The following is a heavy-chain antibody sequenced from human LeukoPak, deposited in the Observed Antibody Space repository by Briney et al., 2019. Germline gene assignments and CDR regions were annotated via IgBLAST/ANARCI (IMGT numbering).Heavy chain of an antibody. CDR3: ARGYCSSTGCHFDP. CDR1: RYTFTSYD. V-gene: IGHV1-8*03. D-gene: IGHD2-2*01. Sequence: ASVKVSCKASRYTFTSYDINWVRQATGQGLEWMGWMNPNSGNTGYAQKFQGRVTITRNTSISTAYMELSSLRSEDTAVYYCARGYCSSTGCHFDPWGQGTLVTVSS. J-gene: IGHJ5*02. CDR2: MNPNSGNT.